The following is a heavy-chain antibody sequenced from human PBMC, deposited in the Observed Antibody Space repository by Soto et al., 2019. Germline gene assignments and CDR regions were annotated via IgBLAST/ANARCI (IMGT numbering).Heavy chain of an antibody. V-gene: IGHV4-34*01. Sequence: SETLSLTCAVYGGSFNGYYWSWIRQPPGKGLEWIGEINHSGSTNYNPSLKSRVTISVDTSKNQFSLKLSSVTAADTAVYYCAFSEVAGRRYYYGMDVWGQGTTVTVSS. D-gene: IGHD6-19*01. CDR3: AFSEVAGRRYYYGMDV. CDR2: INHSGST. CDR1: GGSFNGYY. J-gene: IGHJ6*02.